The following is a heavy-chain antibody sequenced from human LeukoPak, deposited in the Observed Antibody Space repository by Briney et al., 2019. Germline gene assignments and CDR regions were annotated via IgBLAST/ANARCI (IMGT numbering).Heavy chain of an antibody. Sequence: ASVKVSCKASGYTFTSYYMHWVRQAPGQGLEWMGIINPSGGSTSYAQKFQGRVTMTRDMSTSTVYMELSSLRSEDTAVYYCARDPLTFHFDYWGQGTLVTVSS. D-gene: IGHD2/OR15-2a*01. CDR1: GYTFTSYY. V-gene: IGHV1-46*01. J-gene: IGHJ4*02. CDR3: ARDPLTFHFDY. CDR2: INPSGGST.